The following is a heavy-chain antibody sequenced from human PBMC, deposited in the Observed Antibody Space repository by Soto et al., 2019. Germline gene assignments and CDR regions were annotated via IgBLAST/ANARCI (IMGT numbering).Heavy chain of an antibody. J-gene: IGHJ4*02. CDR1: GFSFSNYG. CDR3: AKGSSSGYYYDRFDY. CDR2: VSGLGGGT. Sequence: GSLRLSCAASGFSFSNYGMHWVRQAPGKGLEWVSSVSGLGGGTYYADSVKGRFTISRDNSKNTLYLQMSSLRADDTAGYYCAKGSSSGYYYDRFDYWGQGTLVTVSS. V-gene: IGHV3-23*01. D-gene: IGHD3-22*01.